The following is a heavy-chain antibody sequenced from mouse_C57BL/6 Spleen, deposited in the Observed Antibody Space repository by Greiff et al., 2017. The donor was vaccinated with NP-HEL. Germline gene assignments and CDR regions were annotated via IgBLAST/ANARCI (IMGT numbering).Heavy chain of an antibody. CDR1: GYTFTSYW. V-gene: IGHV1-69*01. CDR3: ARGVGLLQDY. Sequence: QVQLKQPGAELVMPGASVKLSCKASGYTFTSYWMHWVKQRPGQGLEWIGEIDPSDSYTNYNQKFKGKSTLTVDKSSSTAYMQLSSLTSEDSAVYYCARGVGLLQDYWGQGTTLTVSS. J-gene: IGHJ2*01. CDR2: IDPSDSYT. D-gene: IGHD2-3*01.